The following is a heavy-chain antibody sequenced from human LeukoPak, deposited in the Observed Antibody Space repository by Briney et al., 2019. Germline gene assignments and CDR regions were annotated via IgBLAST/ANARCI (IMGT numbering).Heavy chain of an antibody. CDR2: ISYDGSSE. CDR1: GFTFSSYG. D-gene: IGHD4-11*01. Sequence: AGRSLRLSCAASGFTFSSYGMHWVRQAPGKGLEWVAVISYDGSSEYFAHSVKGRFTISRDNSKNTLYLHMNSLRPEDTAVYYCAKDNDHCTSNCRAFDYWGQGTLVTVSS. J-gene: IGHJ4*02. CDR3: AKDNDHCTSNCRAFDY. V-gene: IGHV3-30*18.